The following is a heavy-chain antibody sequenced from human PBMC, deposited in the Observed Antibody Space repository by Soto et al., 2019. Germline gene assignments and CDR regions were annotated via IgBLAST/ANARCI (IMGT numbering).Heavy chain of an antibody. CDR3: ARVYSSSWQTLDY. D-gene: IGHD6-13*01. Sequence: SVKVSCKASGGTFSSYAIGRRRQAPGQGLEWMGGIIPIFGTANYAQKYQGRVTITADESTSTAYMQLSSLRSEDTAVYYCARVYSSSWQTLDYWGQGTLVTVSS. V-gene: IGHV1-69*13. J-gene: IGHJ4*02. CDR1: GGTFSSYA. CDR2: IIPIFGTA.